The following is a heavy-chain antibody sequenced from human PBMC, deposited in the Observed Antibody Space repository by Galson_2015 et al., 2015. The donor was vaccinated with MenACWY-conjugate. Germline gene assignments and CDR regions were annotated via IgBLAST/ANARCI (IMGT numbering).Heavy chain of an antibody. V-gene: IGHV3-23*01. CDR2: IPGNGGST. D-gene: IGHD2-15*01. CDR1: GFTFSNYA. J-gene: IGHJ6*03. Sequence: SLRLSCAASGFTFSNYAMTWVRQAPGKGLEWVSAIPGNGGSTYYADSVKGRFTISRDNSKNTLYMQMNSLRAEDTAVYYCVKDRDIYCSGGSCYFLGNYYMDVWGKGTTVTVSS. CDR3: VKDRDIYCSGGSCYFLGNYYMDV.